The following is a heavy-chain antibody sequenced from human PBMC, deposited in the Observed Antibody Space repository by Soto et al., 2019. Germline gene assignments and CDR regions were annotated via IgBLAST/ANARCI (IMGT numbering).Heavy chain of an antibody. J-gene: IGHJ6*02. CDR2: IIPIFGTA. D-gene: IGHD3-3*01. Sequence: QVQLVQSGAEVQKPGSSVKVSCKASGGTFSSYAISWVRQAPGQGLEWMGGIIPIFGTANYAQKFQGRVTITADESTSTAYMELSSLRSEDTAVYYCAREASITIFGVVTNYGMDVWGQGTTVTVSS. CDR1: GGTFSSYA. V-gene: IGHV1-69*01. CDR3: AREASITIFGVVTNYGMDV.